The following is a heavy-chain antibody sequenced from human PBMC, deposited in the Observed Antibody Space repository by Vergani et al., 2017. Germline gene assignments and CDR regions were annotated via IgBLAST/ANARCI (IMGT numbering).Heavy chain of an antibody. D-gene: IGHD6-19*01. Sequence: QVQLVQSGAEVKKPGASVKVSCKASGYTFTSYGISWVRQAPGQGLEWMGWISAYNGNTNYAQKLQGRVTMTTDTSTSTAYMELRSLRSDDTAVYYCARDSSWVSSGWYGRVLSYYYGMDVWGQGTTVTVSS. V-gene: IGHV1-18*01. CDR1: GYTFTSYG. J-gene: IGHJ6*02. CDR2: ISAYNGNT. CDR3: ARDSSWVSSGWYGRVLSYYYGMDV.